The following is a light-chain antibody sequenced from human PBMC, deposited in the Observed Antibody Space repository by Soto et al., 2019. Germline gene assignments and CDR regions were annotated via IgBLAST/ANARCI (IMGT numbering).Light chain of an antibody. CDR3: QQLNSYPRT. CDR2: VAS. J-gene: IGKJ1*01. Sequence: DLQLTQSPSFLSASVGDRVTITCRASQGISSYLAWYQQKPGKAPKLLIYVASTLQSGVPSRFSGSGSGTEFALTISSLRAEDFATYYCQQLNSYPRTFGRGTKVEIK. V-gene: IGKV1-9*01. CDR1: QGISSY.